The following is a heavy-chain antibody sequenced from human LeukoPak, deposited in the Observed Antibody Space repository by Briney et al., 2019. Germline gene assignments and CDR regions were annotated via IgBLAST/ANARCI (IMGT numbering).Heavy chain of an antibody. J-gene: IGHJ4*02. CDR2: INHSGST. CDR1: GGSFSGYY. Sequence: PSETLSLTCAVYGGSFSGYYWSWIRQPPGKGLEWIGEINHSGSTNYNPSLKSRVTISVDTSKNQFSLKLSSVTAADTAVYYCARDPLYYDSSGYPFDYWGQGTLVTVSS. V-gene: IGHV4-34*01. CDR3: ARDPLYYDSSGYPFDY. D-gene: IGHD3-22*01.